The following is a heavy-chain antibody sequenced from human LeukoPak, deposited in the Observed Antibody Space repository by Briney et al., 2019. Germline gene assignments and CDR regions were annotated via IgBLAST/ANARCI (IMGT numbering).Heavy chain of an antibody. D-gene: IGHD6-19*01. CDR2: IWYDGSNK. CDR1: GFTFSSYG. CDR3: ARERLAVAGYFDY. J-gene: IGHJ4*02. V-gene: IGHV3-33*01. Sequence: PGGSLRLSCAASGFTFSSYGMHWVRQAPGKGLEWVAVIWYDGSNKYYADSVKGRFTISRDNSKNTLYLQMNSLRAEDTAVYYCARERLAVAGYFDYWGQGTLVTVSS.